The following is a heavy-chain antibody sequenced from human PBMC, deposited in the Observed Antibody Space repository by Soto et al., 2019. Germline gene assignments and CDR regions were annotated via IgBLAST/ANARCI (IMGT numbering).Heavy chain of an antibody. D-gene: IGHD3-10*01. Sequence: EVQLVESGGDFVQPGRSLRLSCAASGFPFHGYGMVWVRRVAGKGLEWVSGITSDSGKVGYADSVKGRFTISRDNARNSLYLQRNSLRVEDTAFYYCAKDRGSVLGVISDWGQGTLVTVSS. J-gene: IGHJ4*02. CDR3: AKDRGSVLGVISD. CDR1: GFPFHGYG. V-gene: IGHV3-9*01. CDR2: ITSDSGKV.